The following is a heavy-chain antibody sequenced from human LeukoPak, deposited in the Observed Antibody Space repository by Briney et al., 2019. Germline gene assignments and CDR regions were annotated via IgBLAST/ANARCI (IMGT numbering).Heavy chain of an antibody. CDR3: ARARYSSSWYLDY. J-gene: IGHJ4*02. V-gene: IGHV3-48*02. Sequence: PGGSLRLSCAASGFTLSSYSMHWVRQAPGKGLEWVSGISTTSNTTYHADSVKGRFTISRDNAKNSLYLQMSGLGDEDTAVYFCARARYSSSWYLDYWGQGTLVTVSS. CDR2: ISTTSNTT. CDR1: GFTLSSYS. D-gene: IGHD6-13*01.